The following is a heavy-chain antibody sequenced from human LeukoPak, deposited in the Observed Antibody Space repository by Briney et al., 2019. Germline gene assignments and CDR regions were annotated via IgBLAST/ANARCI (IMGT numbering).Heavy chain of an antibody. CDR1: GGPLSGGSSY. CDR2: IYYSGST. Sequence: SETLALTCTVPGGPLSGGSSYWGWTRQPPGKGLEWIGSIYYSGSTYYNPSLKSRVTISVDTSKNQFSLKLSSVTAADTAVYYCAGPNYYYMDVWGKGTTVTVSS. J-gene: IGHJ6*03. CDR3: AGPNYYYMDV. V-gene: IGHV4-39*01.